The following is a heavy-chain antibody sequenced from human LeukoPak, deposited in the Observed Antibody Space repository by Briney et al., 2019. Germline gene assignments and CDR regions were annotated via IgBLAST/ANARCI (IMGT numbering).Heavy chain of an antibody. V-gene: IGHV3-23*01. Sequence: GGSLRLSCAASGFTFSSYAMSWVRQAPGKGLEWVSAISGSGGSTYYADSVKGRFTISRDNSKNTLYLQMNSLRAEDTAVYYCAKDKPLYYDFWSGYYPYYFDYWGQGTLVTVSS. CDR3: AKDKPLYYDFWSGYYPYYFDY. CDR2: ISGSGGST. CDR1: GFTFSSYA. D-gene: IGHD3-3*01. J-gene: IGHJ4*02.